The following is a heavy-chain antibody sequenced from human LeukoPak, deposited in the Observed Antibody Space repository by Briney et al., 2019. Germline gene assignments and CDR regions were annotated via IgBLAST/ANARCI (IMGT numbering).Heavy chain of an antibody. CDR3: ARAHRYQLLKGGADY. Sequence: GGSLRLSCAASGFAFSDYYMSWIRQAPGKGLEWVSYISSSGSTIYYADSVKGRFTISRDNAKNSLYLQMNSLRAEDTAVYYCARAHRYQLLKGGADYWGHGTLVTVSS. CDR2: ISSSGSTI. D-gene: IGHD2-2*01. V-gene: IGHV3-11*01. CDR1: GFAFSDYY. J-gene: IGHJ4*01.